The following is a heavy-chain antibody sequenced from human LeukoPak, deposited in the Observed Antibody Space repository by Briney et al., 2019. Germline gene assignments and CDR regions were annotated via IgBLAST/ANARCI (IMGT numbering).Heavy chain of an antibody. Sequence: PSQTLSLTCGISGDSVSSNSATWNWIRQSPSRGLEWLGKTYYRSMGYNDYAVSVRSRLTITVDTSKNQLSLQLHSVTPEHTAVHYCARNDRRDCSGSPCYCQWFASWGQGTLVTVSS. CDR2: TYYRSMGYN. D-gene: IGHD2-15*01. V-gene: IGHV6-1*01. J-gene: IGHJ5*01. CDR3: ARNDRRDCSGSPCYCQWFAS. CDR1: GDSVSSNSAT.